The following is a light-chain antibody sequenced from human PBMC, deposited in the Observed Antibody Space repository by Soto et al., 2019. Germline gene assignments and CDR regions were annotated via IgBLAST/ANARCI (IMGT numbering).Light chain of an antibody. V-gene: IGKV3-11*01. CDR1: QSVSSY. Sequence: EIVYTQSPATLSLNPGERATLSCRASQSVSSYLAWYQQKPGQAPRLLIYDASNRATGIPARFSGSGSGTDFTLTISSLEPEDFAVYYCQQRSNWPPWTFGQGTKVDIK. CDR2: DAS. CDR3: QQRSNWPPWT. J-gene: IGKJ1*01.